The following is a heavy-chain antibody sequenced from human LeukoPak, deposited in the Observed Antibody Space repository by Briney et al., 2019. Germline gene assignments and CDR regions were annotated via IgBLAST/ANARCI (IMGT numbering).Heavy chain of an antibody. Sequence: SVTLRFTGFGGTFSRYAITWVRLAPGQGLEWMGGVIPIFGTANYAQKFQGRVTITADESTSTAYMELSSLRSEDTAVYYCATYHISSPSSYYGYGRELWAQGTTVTVSS. D-gene: IGHD3-3*02. J-gene: IGHJ6*02. CDR3: ATYHISSPSSYYGYGREL. CDR1: GGTFSRYA. V-gene: IGHV1-69*13. CDR2: VIPIFGTA.